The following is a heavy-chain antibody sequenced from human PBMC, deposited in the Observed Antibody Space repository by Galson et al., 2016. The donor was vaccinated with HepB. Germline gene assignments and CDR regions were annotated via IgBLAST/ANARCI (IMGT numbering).Heavy chain of an antibody. CDR1: GFTFSSYW. J-gene: IGHJ5*02. Sequence: SLRLSCASSGFTFSSYWMHWVGPTPGMGLVWVSRINSDGSSASYADSENGRFTISRDNAKNTLYLQMNSLRAEDTAVYYCARERGIPVAGTLGNWFDTWGQGTLVTVSS. CDR3: ARERGIPVAGTLGNWFDT. CDR2: INSDGSSA. V-gene: IGHV3-74*01. D-gene: IGHD6-19*01.